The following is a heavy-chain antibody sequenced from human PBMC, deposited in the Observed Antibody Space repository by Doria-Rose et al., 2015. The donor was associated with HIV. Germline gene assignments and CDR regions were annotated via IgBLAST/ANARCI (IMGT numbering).Heavy chain of an antibody. CDR1: GVSLSSPGMG. CDR2: IYSDDER. J-gene: IGHJ4*02. CDR3: ARIKSSRWYHKYYFDF. D-gene: IGHD6-13*01. V-gene: IGHV2-26*01. Sequence: QVTLKESGPVLVKPTETLTLTCTVSGVSLSSPGMGVSWIRQPPGKALEWLANIYSDDERSYKTSLKSRLTISRGTSISQLVLTMTDMDPVDTATYYCARIKSSRWYHKYYFDFWGQGTLVIVSA.